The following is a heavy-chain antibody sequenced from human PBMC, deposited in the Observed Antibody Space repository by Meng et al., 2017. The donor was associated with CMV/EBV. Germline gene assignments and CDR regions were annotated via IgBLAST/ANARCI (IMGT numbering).Heavy chain of an antibody. CDR2: MSPNSGNA. D-gene: IGHD3-9*01. V-gene: IGHV1-8*03. CDR1: AYTFINYE. CDR3: ARVLRYFDWSSLGY. J-gene: IGHJ4*02. Sequence: ASVKVSCKASAYTFINYEINWVRQATGQGLEWVGWMSPNSGNAAYTQKFQGRVTITRNTSISTAYMELSSLRTEDTAVYYCARVLRYFDWSSLGYWGQGTLVTVSS.